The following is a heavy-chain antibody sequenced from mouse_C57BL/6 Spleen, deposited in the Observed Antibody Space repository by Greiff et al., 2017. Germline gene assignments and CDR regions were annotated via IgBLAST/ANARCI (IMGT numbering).Heavy chain of an antibody. V-gene: IGHV1-20*01. CDR2: INPYNGDT. CDR1: GYSFTGYF. CDR3: ARNPITTVVRYYFDY. J-gene: IGHJ2*01. Sequence: VQLQQSGPELVKPGASVKISCKASGYSFTGYFMNWVMQSHGKSLEWIGRINPYNGDTFYNQKFKGKATLTVDKSSSTAHMELRSLTSEASAVYYCARNPITTVVRYYFDYWGQGTTLTVSS. D-gene: IGHD1-1*01.